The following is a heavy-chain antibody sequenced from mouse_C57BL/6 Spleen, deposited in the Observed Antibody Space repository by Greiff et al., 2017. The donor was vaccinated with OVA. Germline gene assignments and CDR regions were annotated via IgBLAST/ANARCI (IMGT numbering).Heavy chain of an antibody. D-gene: IGHD1-1*01. J-gene: IGHJ2*01. CDR1: GYTFTDYY. V-gene: IGHV1-26*01. Sequence: EVQLQQSGPELVKPGASVKISCKASGYTFTDYYMNWVKQSHGKSLEWIGDINPNNGGTSYNQKFKGKATLTVDKSSSTACMELRSLTSEDSAVYYCASPSYYGSSYFDYWGQGTTLTVSS. CDR2: INPNNGGT. CDR3: ASPSYYGSSYFDY.